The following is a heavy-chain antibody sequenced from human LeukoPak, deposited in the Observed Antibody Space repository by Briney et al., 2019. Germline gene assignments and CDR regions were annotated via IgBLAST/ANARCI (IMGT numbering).Heavy chain of an antibody. V-gene: IGHV6-1*01. Sequence: SQTLSLTCAISGDSVSSNSAAWNWLRQSPSRGLEWLGRTYYRSKWYNDYAVSVKSRITINPDTSKNQFSLQLNSVTPEDTAVNYCARDKVAAAAWGYFDYWGQGTLVTVSS. CDR2: TYYRSKWYN. D-gene: IGHD6-13*01. CDR1: GDSVSSNSAA. CDR3: ARDKVAAAAWGYFDY. J-gene: IGHJ4*02.